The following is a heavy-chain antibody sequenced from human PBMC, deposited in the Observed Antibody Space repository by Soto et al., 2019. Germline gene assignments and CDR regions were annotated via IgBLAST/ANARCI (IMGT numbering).Heavy chain of an antibody. CDR1: GGSISSSNW. CDR2: IYHSGST. Sequence: QVQLQESGPGLVKPSGTLSLTCAVSGGSISSSNWWSWVRQPPGKGLEWIGEIYHSGSTNYNPSLKCRVTISVDKSKNQFSLKLSSVTAADTAVYYCASLEEMRELLVGGWFDPWGQGTLVTVSS. D-gene: IGHD1-26*01. J-gene: IGHJ5*02. CDR3: ASLEEMRELLVGGWFDP. V-gene: IGHV4-4*02.